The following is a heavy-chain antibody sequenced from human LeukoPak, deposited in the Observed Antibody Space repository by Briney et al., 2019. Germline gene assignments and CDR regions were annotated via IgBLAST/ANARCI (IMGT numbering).Heavy chain of an antibody. V-gene: IGHV3-53*01. CDR3: ARGPIVVVPRMDFDY. J-gene: IGHJ4*02. CDR2: IYSGGST. CDR1: GFTVSSNY. D-gene: IGHD2-21*01. Sequence: PGGSLRLSCASSGFTVSSNYMSWVRQAPGKGLEWVSVIYSGGSTYYADSVKGRFIISRDNSKDTVFLQVNSLRAEDTAVYYCARGPIVVVPRMDFDYWGQGTLVTVSS.